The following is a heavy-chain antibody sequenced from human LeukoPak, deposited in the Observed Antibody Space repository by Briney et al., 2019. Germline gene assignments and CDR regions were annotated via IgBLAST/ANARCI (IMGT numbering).Heavy chain of an antibody. Sequence: SETLSLTCTVSGGSISSGDYYWSWIRQPAGKGLEWIGRIYTSGSTNYNPSLKSRVTISVDTSKNQFSLTVNSVTAADTAVYYCARSLGYCTGATCYSFDSWGQGTLVTVSS. D-gene: IGHD2-8*02. J-gene: IGHJ4*02. CDR1: GGSISSGDYY. CDR2: IYTSGST. V-gene: IGHV4-61*02. CDR3: ARSLGYCTGATCYSFDS.